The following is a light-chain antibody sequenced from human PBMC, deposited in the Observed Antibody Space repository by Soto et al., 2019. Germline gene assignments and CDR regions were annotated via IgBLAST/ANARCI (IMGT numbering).Light chain of an antibody. CDR1: QSAISN. CDR3: QQYGRSGT. CDR2: GAS. J-gene: IGKJ1*01. Sequence: VMKESTATLSASPGDQGTLSFRASQSAISNLAWYQQKPGQAPRLLIYGASNRATGIPDRFSGSGSGTDFTLTISRLEPEDFAVYYCQQYGRSGTLGQGRKVDIK. V-gene: IGKV3-20*01.